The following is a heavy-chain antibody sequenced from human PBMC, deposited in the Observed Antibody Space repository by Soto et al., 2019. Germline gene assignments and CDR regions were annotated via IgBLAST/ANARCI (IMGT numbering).Heavy chain of an antibody. CDR1: GFTFGDSY. J-gene: IGHJ5*02. Sequence: GGSLRLSCAGSGFTFGDSYMSWIRQAPGKGLEWLSYMSPGSRYPAYADSVKGRFTVSRANAKRSLFLQMTSLTAEDTAIYYCVRGGGGGLFDPWGQGTMVTVSS. CDR2: MSPGSRYP. V-gene: IGHV3-11*06. D-gene: IGHD2-15*01. CDR3: VRGGGGGLFDP.